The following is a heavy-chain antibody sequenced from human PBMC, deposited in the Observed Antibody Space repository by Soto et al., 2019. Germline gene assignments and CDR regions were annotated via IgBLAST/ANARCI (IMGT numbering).Heavy chain of an antibody. CDR1: GGSFSSYY. CDR3: ARLEYSSSDNFDY. CDR2: INHSGST. D-gene: IGHD6-6*01. Sequence: RSLTCAVYGGSFSSYYWSWIRQPPGKGLEWIGEINHSGSTNYNPSLKSRVTISVDTSKNQFSLKLSSVTAADTAVYYCARLEYSSSDNFDYWGQGTLVTVSS. J-gene: IGHJ4*02. V-gene: IGHV4-34*01.